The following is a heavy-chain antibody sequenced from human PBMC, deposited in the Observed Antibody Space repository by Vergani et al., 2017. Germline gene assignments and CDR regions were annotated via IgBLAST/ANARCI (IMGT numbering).Heavy chain of an antibody. CDR3: ALNGDHDAFDI. CDR1: GFTVSSNY. CDR2: IYSGGST. Sequence: EVQLVESGGGLVQPGGSLRLSCAASGFTVSSNYMSWVRQAPGKGLEWVSVIYSGGSTYYADSVTGRFTISRDNSKNTLYLQMNSLRAEDTAVYYCALNGDHDAFDIWGQGTMVTVSS. J-gene: IGHJ3*02. D-gene: IGHD4-17*01. V-gene: IGHV3-66*02.